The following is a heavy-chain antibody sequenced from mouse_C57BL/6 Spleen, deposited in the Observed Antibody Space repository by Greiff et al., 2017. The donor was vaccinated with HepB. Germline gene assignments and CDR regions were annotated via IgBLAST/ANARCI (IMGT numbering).Heavy chain of an antibody. CDR1: GFTFSSYA. Sequence: EVKLVESGEGLVKPGGSLKLSCAASGFTFSSYAMSWVRQTPEKRLEWVAYISSGGDYIYYADTVKGRFTISRDNARNTLYLQMSSLKSEDTAMYYCTRRGDEDAMDYWGQGTSVTVSS. CDR2: ISSGGDYI. V-gene: IGHV5S21*01. J-gene: IGHJ4*01. CDR3: TRRGDEDAMDY.